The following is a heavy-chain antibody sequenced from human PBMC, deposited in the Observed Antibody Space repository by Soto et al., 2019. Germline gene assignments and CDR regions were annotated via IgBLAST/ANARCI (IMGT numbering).Heavy chain of an antibody. CDR2: ITGTSAFT. Sequence: GGSLRLSCAASGFVFSDFQFNWVRQAPGGGLEWLSSITGTSAFTEYAESIEGRFTISRDNPNKLLFLHMDNLRPEDTAVYYCARDNLAFQGAFDLWGQGTMVTVST. D-gene: IGHD3-16*01. J-gene: IGHJ4*02. V-gene: IGHV3-21*01. CDR1: GFVFSDFQ. CDR3: ARDNLAFQGAFDL.